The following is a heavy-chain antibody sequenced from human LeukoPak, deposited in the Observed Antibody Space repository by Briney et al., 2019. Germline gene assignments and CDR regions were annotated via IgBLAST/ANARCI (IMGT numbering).Heavy chain of an antibody. CDR2: IRPDGSEK. D-gene: IGHD3-3*01. CDR3: VRNSEWGLR. J-gene: IGHJ4*02. V-gene: IGHV3-7*01. Sequence: GGSLRLSCAASEFTFGSFWMTWVRQAPGKGLECVANIRPDGSEKYYGDSVKGRFTISRDNARNSVHLQMNSLRVEDTAVYYCVRNSEWGLRWGQGTLVIVSS. CDR1: EFTFGSFW.